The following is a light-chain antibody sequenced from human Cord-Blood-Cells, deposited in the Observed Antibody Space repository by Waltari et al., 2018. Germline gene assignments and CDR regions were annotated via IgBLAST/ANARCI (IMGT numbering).Light chain of an antibody. Sequence: EIVMTQSPATLSVSPGERATLSCRASQSVSSNLAWYQQTPGQAPRLLIYGASTRATGIPARFSGSRSGTEFTLTISSLQSEYFAVYYCQQYNNWPHTFGQGTKLEIK. J-gene: IGKJ2*01. CDR3: QQYNNWPHT. CDR1: QSVSSN. CDR2: GAS. V-gene: IGKV3-15*01.